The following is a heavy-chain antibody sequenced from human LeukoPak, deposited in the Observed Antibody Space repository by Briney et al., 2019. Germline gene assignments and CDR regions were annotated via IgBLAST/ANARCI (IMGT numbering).Heavy chain of an antibody. CDR1: GDSVSSNSAA. V-gene: IGHV6-1*01. Sequence: SQTLSLTCAISGDSVSSNSAAWNWIRQSPSRGLEWLGRTYYRSKWYNDYAVSVESRITINPDTSKNQFSLQLNSVTPEDTAVYYCARVQWTKRWLQLRMADAFDIWGQGTMVTVSS. J-gene: IGHJ3*02. CDR3: ARVQWTKRWLQLRMADAFDI. D-gene: IGHD5-24*01. CDR2: TYYRSKWYN.